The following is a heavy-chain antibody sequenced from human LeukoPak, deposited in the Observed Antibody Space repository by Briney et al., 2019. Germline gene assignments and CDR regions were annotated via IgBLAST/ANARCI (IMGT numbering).Heavy chain of an antibody. CDR2: IYYSGST. D-gene: IGHD3-16*01. CDR3: ARDHWAYPYIDEDV. CDR1: GGSISSYY. Sequence: SETLSLTCTVSGGSISSYYWSWIRQPPGKGLEWIGYIYYSGSTNYNPSLKSRVTISVDTSKNQFSLKLSSVTAADTAVYYCARDHWAYPYIDEDVWGKGTTVTVSS. V-gene: IGHV4-59*12. J-gene: IGHJ6*04.